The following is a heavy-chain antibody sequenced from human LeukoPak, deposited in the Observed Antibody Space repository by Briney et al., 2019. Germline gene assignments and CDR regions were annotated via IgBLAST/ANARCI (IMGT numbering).Heavy chain of an antibody. D-gene: IGHD3-10*01. CDR3: AKSPGMVRGGYYYYMDV. V-gene: IGHV1-8*01. J-gene: IGHJ6*03. CDR1: GYTFTSYD. CDR2: MNPNSGNT. Sequence: GASVKVSCKASGYTFTSYDINWVRQATGQGLEWMGWMNPNSGNTGYAQKFQGRVTMTRNTSISTAYMEPSSLRSEDTAVYYCAKSPGMVRGGYYYYMDVWGKGTTVTVSS.